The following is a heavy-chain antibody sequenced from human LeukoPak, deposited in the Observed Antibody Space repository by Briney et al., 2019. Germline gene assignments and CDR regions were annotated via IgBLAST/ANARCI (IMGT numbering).Heavy chain of an antibody. D-gene: IGHD3-22*01. Sequence: GGSLRLSCAASGFTFSSYAMSWVRQAPGKGLEWVAAISDSGDATYYADSVEGRFTFSRDNSKNTLSLQMNSLRAEDTAVYFCAKVSRGSGFTTPLDYWGQGTLVTVSS. CDR2: ISDSGDAT. V-gene: IGHV3-23*01. J-gene: IGHJ4*02. CDR3: AKVSRGSGFTTPLDY. CDR1: GFTFSSYA.